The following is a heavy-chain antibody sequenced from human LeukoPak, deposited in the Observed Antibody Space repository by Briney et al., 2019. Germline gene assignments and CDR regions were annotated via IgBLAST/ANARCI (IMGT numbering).Heavy chain of an antibody. J-gene: IGHJ4*02. V-gene: IGHV5-51*01. CDR1: GNNYW. CDR3: GRHSYGLDY. D-gene: IGHD3-10*01. Sequence: GESVKLSCKASGNNYWIAWVRQMPGQGLAWLGTIYFGDSDTRYSPSVQGRLTISVDKSISTAYLQLSSLKASDTAIYFCGRHSYGLDYWGQGTLVTVSS. CDR2: IYFGDSDT.